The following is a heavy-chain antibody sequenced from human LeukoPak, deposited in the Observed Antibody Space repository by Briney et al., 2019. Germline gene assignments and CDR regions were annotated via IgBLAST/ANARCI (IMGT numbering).Heavy chain of an antibody. CDR3: ARDRSQYSSGWYEASYYYYGMDV. J-gene: IGHJ6*02. Sequence: GASVKVSCKASGGTFISYAISWVRQAPGQGLEWMGGIIPIFGTANYAQKFQGRVTITADESTGTAYMELSSLRSEDTAVYYCARDRSQYSSGWYEASYYYYGMDVWGQGTTVTVSS. D-gene: IGHD6-19*01. V-gene: IGHV1-69*13. CDR2: IIPIFGTA. CDR1: GGTFISYA.